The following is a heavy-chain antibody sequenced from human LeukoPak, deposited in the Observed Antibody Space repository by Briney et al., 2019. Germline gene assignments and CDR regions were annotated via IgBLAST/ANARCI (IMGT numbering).Heavy chain of an antibody. D-gene: IGHD3-3*01. CDR2: ISGSGGST. V-gene: IGHV3-23*01. CDR3: AKDPDFWSDYLANYFDY. CDR1: GFTFSSYA. Sequence: GGSLRLSCAASGFTFSSYAMSWVRQVPGKGLEWVSAISGSGGSTYYADSVKGRFTISRDNSKNTLYLQMNSLRAEDTAVYYCAKDPDFWSDYLANYFDYWGQGTLVTVSS. J-gene: IGHJ4*02.